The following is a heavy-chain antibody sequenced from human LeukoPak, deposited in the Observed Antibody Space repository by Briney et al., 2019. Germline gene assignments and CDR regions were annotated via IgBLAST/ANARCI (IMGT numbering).Heavy chain of an antibody. J-gene: IGHJ4*02. V-gene: IGHV3-23*01. CDR3: AKGTSYDFWSGYYYFDY. Sequence: GGSLRLSCAASGFTFSSYAMSWVRQAPGKGLEWVSAISGSGGSTYYEDSVKGRFTISRDNSKNTLYLQMNSLRAEDTAVYYCAKGTSYDFWSGYYYFDYWGQGTLVTVSS. CDR2: ISGSGGST. CDR1: GFTFSSYA. D-gene: IGHD3-3*01.